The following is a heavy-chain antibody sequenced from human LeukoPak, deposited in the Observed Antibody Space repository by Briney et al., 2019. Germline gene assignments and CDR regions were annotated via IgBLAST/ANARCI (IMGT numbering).Heavy chain of an antibody. CDR3: SRGPTLPYYDYVWGSYRPYFDY. J-gene: IGHJ4*02. D-gene: IGHD3-16*02. Sequence: GGSLRLSCTASGFTFGEYAMSWFRQAPGKGLEWVGFIRNKTYGGTTEYAASVKGRLTISRDDSKSIAYLQMNSLKTEDTAVYYCSRGPTLPYYDYVWGSYRPYFDYWGQGTLVTVSS. CDR1: GFTFGEYA. V-gene: IGHV3-49*03. CDR2: IRNKTYGGTT.